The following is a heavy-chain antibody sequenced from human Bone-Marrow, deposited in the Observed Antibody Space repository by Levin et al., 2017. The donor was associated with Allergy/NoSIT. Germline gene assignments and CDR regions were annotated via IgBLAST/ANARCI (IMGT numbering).Heavy chain of an antibody. CDR3: TRDIGYDILTGSDDAFDI. CDR1: GFTFGDYA. Sequence: GESLKISCTASGFTFGDYAMSWFRQAPGKGLEWVGFIRSKAYGGTTEYAASVKGRFTISRDDYKSIAYLQMNSLKTEDTAVYYCTRDIGYDILTGSDDAFDIWGQGTMVTVSS. CDR2: IRSKAYGGTT. D-gene: IGHD3-9*01. J-gene: IGHJ3*02. V-gene: IGHV3-49*03.